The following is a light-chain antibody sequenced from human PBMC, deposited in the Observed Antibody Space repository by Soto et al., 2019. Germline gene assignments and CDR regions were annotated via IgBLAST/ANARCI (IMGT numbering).Light chain of an antibody. CDR3: QQYGSPPIT. CDR1: QSVYNN. V-gene: IGKV3-20*01. Sequence: EIVPTQSPATLSVYPRDRASLSCRASQSVYNNLAWYQQKPGQAPRLLIYGASTRATGIPARFSGSGSGTDFTLTISRLEPEDFAGYYCQQYGSPPITFAQGTRLEI. J-gene: IGKJ5*01. CDR2: GAS.